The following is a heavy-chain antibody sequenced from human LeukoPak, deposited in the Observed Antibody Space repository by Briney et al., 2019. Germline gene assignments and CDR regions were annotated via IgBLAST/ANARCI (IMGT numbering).Heavy chain of an antibody. CDR3: ARDLRYYDSSGPFDY. Sequence: PGGSLRLSCVVSGFTFSDYHMNWVRQAPGKGLEWVSSISTSNSYIYYADSLTGRFTISRDNAKNTLYLQMNSLRAEDTAVYYCARDLRYYDSSGPFDYWGQGTLVTVSS. D-gene: IGHD3-22*01. CDR1: GFTFSDYH. J-gene: IGHJ4*02. CDR2: ISTSNSYI. V-gene: IGHV3-21*01.